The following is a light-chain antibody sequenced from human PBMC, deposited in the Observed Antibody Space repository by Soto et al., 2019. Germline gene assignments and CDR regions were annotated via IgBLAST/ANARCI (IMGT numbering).Light chain of an antibody. CDR3: QWVA. Sequence: EVVMTQSPGTLSLSPGERATLSCLASQNINRTVLAWYRQKPGEALRLLIYGAYNRATGIPDRFSGSGSGTDVTRTIGRLEPEDFARYYSQWVACGQGTKVE. J-gene: IGKJ1*01. CDR2: GAY. CDR1: QNINRTV. V-gene: IGKV3-20*01.